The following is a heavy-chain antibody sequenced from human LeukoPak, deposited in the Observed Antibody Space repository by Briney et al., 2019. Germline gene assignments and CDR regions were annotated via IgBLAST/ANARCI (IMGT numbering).Heavy chain of an antibody. V-gene: IGHV5-51*01. CDR3: ASGYCSSTSCYLGFDY. CDR2: IYPGDSDT. Sequence: GESLRISCQGSGYGFTSYWIGLVRQMPGKGLEGIGIIYPGDSDTRYSPSFQGQVTIAADKSIITAYLQWSSLKASDTAIYYCASGYCSSTSCYLGFDYWGQGTLVTVSS. CDR1: GYGFTSYW. D-gene: IGHD2-2*01. J-gene: IGHJ4*02.